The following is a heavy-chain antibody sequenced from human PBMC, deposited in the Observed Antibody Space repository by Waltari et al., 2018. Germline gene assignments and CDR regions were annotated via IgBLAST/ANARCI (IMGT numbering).Heavy chain of an antibody. CDR2: ISPLLGLT. D-gene: IGHD3-22*01. V-gene: IGHV1-69*10. CDR3: ARAIRAGYDTSGSGEALDI. J-gene: IGHJ3*02. Sequence: QVQLVQSGAEVKRPGSSVKVSCKASGGSFSAYGISWVRQAPGQGLEWVGGISPLLGLTDYGSNFHGRVTITADTSPRSSTTAYMELTSLTSADTAVYFCARAIRAGYDTSGSGEALDIWGQGTMVTVSS. CDR1: GGSFSAYG.